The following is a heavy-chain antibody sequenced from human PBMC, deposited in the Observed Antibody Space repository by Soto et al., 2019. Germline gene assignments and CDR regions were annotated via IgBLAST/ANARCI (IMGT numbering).Heavy chain of an antibody. CDR3: AGAHGDYPHFDY. CDR1: GGSFSSANHY. J-gene: IGHJ4*02. D-gene: IGHD4-17*01. V-gene: IGHV4-30-4*01. Sequence: QVQLQESGPGLVQPSQTLSLTCTVSGGSFSSANHYWTWIRQPPGKGLEWIGYIYYSGSTYYNPSLKSRVIISLDTSKKQFSLKLSSVTDADTAVYYCAGAHGDYPHFDYWGQGTLVTVSS. CDR2: IYYSGST.